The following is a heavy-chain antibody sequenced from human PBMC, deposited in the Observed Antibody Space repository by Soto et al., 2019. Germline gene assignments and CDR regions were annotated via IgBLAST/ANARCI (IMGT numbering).Heavy chain of an antibody. Sequence: QGNLLQSGDEVKTPGASVRVSCRASGYPFTSYGISWVRQAPGQGLEWVAWISAYNGNRDTAQKFQGRVTMTLDTSTDTAHMELGDLTSADTGVYYCARGRIVASIHDAFEIWGQGTKVTVSS. D-gene: IGHD5-12*01. CDR3: ARGRIVASIHDAFEI. J-gene: IGHJ3*02. CDR2: ISAYNGNR. V-gene: IGHV1-18*01. CDR1: GYPFTSYG.